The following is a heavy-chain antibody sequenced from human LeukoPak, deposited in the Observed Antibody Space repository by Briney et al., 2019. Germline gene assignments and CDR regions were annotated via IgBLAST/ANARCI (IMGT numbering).Heavy chain of an antibody. D-gene: IGHD3-3*01. J-gene: IGHJ4*02. Sequence: GGSLRLSCAASGFTFSSYSMNMVRQPPGKGLECGGRITRHTGRATTHYAAPVKHRFTISRDDSRNTLDLQMNSLKTEDTAIYYCSTFESRHKLFGIWGQPLDYWGQGIRVTVSS. V-gene: IGHV3-15*05. CDR1: GFTFSSYS. CDR3: STFESRHKLFGIWGQPLDY. CDR2: ITRHTGRATT.